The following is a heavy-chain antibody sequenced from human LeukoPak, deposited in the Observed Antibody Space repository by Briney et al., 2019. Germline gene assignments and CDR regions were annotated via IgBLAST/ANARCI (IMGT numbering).Heavy chain of an antibody. D-gene: IGHD3-22*01. V-gene: IGHV4-34*01. CDR1: GGSFSGYY. J-gene: IGHJ4*02. Sequence: SETLSLTCAVYGGSFSGYYWSWIRQPPGKGLEWIGEINHSGSTNYNPSLKSRVTISVDTPKNQFSLKLSSVTAADTAVYYCVGRDSSGYYGVNFDYWGQGTLVTVSS. CDR2: INHSGST. CDR3: VGRDSSGYYGVNFDY.